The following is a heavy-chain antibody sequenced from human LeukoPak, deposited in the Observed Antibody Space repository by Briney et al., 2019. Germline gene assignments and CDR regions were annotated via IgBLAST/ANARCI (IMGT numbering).Heavy chain of an antibody. CDR3: ARAPELSWPSYYFDY. V-gene: IGHV1-69*13. Sequence: ASVTVSCTASGGTFSSYAISWVRQAPGQGLEWMGGIIPIFGTANYAQKFQGRVTITADESTSTAYMELSSLRSEDTAVYYCARAPELSWPSYYFDYWGQGTLVTVSS. J-gene: IGHJ4*02. CDR1: GGTFSSYA. CDR2: IIPIFGTA. D-gene: IGHD1-14*01.